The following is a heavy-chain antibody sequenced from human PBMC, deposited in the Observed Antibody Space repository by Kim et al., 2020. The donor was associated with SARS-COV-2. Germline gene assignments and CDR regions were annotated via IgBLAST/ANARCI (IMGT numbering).Heavy chain of an antibody. D-gene: IGHD2-21*01. CDR2: IATGGDT. CDR3: AKEMGAYGAAYFDY. CDR1: GFSFSSFA. V-gene: IGHV3-23*01. J-gene: IGHJ4*02. Sequence: GGSLRLSCVASGFSFSSFAMSWVRQAPGKGPEWVSGIATGGDTFYADSVKGRFTMSRDNSRNTLYLQMNSLRVEDTAFYYCAKEMGAYGAAYFDYWGQGT.